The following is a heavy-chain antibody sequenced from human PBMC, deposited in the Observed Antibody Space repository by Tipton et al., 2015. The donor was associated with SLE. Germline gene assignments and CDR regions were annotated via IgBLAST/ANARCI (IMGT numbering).Heavy chain of an antibody. D-gene: IGHD6-19*01. CDR2: IYYSGST. J-gene: IGHJ4*02. V-gene: IGHV4-39*07. CDR3: AGGPEQWLVNPHYFDY. Sequence: TLSLTCTVSGGSISSSSYYWGWIRQPPGKGLEWIGSIYYSGSTYYNPSLKSRVTISVDTSKNQFSLKLSSVTAADTAVYYCAGGPEQWLVNPHYFDYWGQGTLVTVSS. CDR1: GGSISSSSYY.